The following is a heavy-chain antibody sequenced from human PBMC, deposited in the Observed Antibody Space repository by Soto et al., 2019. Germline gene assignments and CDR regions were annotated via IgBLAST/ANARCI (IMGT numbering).Heavy chain of an antibody. D-gene: IGHD5-12*01. V-gene: IGHV4-4*02. CDR2: IYHSGRT. CDR3: AARRDGYPAYDY. Sequence: QVQLQESGPGLVKPSGTLSLTCAVSGGSISSSNWWSWVRQPPGKGLEWIGEIYHSGRTNYNPSLKSRVTLSVDKSKNQFSLKLTSVTAADTAVYYCAARRDGYPAYDYWGQGTLVTVSS. J-gene: IGHJ4*02. CDR1: GGSISSSNW.